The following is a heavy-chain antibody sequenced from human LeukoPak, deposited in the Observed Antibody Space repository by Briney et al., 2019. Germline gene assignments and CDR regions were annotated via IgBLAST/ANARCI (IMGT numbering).Heavy chain of an antibody. V-gene: IGHV1-24*01. Sequence: GASVKVSCKVSGYTLTELSMHWVRQAPGKGLEWMGGFDPEDGETIYAQKSQGRITITENTSTDTAYMELSSLGSEEPAVYYCATDRANYESGVYYYVPIYWGQEPLFTVPS. J-gene: IGHJ4*02. CDR1: GYTLTELS. CDR3: ATDRANYESGVYYYVPIY. CDR2: FDPEDGET. D-gene: IGHD3-22*01.